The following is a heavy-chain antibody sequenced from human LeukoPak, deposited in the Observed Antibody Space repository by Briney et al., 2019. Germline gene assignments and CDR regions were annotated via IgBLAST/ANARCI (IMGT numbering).Heavy chain of an antibody. D-gene: IGHD6-6*01. J-gene: IGHJ4*02. CDR3: ARDSRHRPFDY. CDR1: GYTFTSSY. Sequence: ASVKVSCKASGYTFTSSYMHWVRQAPGQGLEWMGIINPSGGSTSYAQKFQGRVTMTRDTSTSTVYMELSSLRSEDTAVYYCARDSRHRPFDYWGQGTLVTVSS. V-gene: IGHV1-46*01. CDR2: INPSGGST.